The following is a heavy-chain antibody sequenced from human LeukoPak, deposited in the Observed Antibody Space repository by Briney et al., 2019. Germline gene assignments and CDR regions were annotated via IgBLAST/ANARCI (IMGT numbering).Heavy chain of an antibody. CDR1: GGSFSGYY. Sequence: SETLSLTCAVYGGSFSGYYWSWIRQPPGKGLEWIGEINHSGSTNYNPSLKSRVTISVDTSKNQFSLKLSSVTAADTAVYYCAGGPGSGGYDPFDYWGQGTLVTVSS. CDR3: AGGPGSGGYDPFDY. J-gene: IGHJ4*02. D-gene: IGHD5-12*01. CDR2: INHSGST. V-gene: IGHV4-34*01.